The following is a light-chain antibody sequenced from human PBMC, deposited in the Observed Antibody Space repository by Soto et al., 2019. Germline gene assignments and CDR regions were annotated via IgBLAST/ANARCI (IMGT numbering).Light chain of an antibody. CDR1: QSVSTT. J-gene: IGKJ1*01. Sequence: EVVMTQSPGTLSVSPGETATLSCRASQSVSTTGAWYQQKPGQPPRLVIYNGSSRATGMPARLGGSGSGPEFTLTVRSLQSEDFAVYYCQQYHTWPSWTVGQGTKVEI. V-gene: IGKV3-15*01. CDR3: QQYHTWPSWT. CDR2: NGS.